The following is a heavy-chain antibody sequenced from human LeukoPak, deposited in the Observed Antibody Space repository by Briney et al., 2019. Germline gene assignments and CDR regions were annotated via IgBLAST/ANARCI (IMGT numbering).Heavy chain of an antibody. J-gene: IGHJ4*02. CDR3: ARASFVVVTAIVE. Sequence: SQTLSLTCTVSGGSISSGGYFWSWIRQHRGKGLEWIGYIYYSGSTYYNPSLKSRVTISVDTSKNQFSLKLSSVTAADTAVYYCARASFVVVTAIVEWGQGTLVTVSS. D-gene: IGHD2-21*02. CDR1: GGSISSGGYF. V-gene: IGHV4-31*03. CDR2: IYYSGST.